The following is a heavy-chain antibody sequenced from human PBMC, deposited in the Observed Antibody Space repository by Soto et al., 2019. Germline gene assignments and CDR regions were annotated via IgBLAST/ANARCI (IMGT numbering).Heavy chain of an antibody. V-gene: IGHV1-18*01. D-gene: IGHD6-19*01. CDR1: GYTFTTYG. J-gene: IGHJ4*02. Sequence: QGQLVQSGAEVKKPGASVKVSCKASGYTFTTYGISWVRQAPGQWLEWMGWINAYNGNTNYAQKLQGRVTMTTDTSTSTAYLELRSLRSDDTAVYYCARDPVAGTYFDSWGQGTLVTVSS. CDR2: INAYNGNT. CDR3: ARDPVAGTYFDS.